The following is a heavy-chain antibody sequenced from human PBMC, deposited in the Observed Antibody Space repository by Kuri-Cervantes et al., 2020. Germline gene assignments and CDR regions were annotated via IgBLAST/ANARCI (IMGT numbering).Heavy chain of an antibody. D-gene: IGHD1-26*01. Sequence: GESLKISCAASGFTFSSYAMHWVRQAPGKGLEWVAVISYDGSNKYYADSVKGRFTISRDNSKNSLYLQMNSLRAEDTALYYCAKDIGGDSASYSRYYYYGMDVWGQGTTVTVSS. CDR3: AKDIGGDSASYSRYYYYGMDV. V-gene: IGHV3-30-3*01. CDR1: GFTFSSYA. CDR2: ISYDGSNK. J-gene: IGHJ6*02.